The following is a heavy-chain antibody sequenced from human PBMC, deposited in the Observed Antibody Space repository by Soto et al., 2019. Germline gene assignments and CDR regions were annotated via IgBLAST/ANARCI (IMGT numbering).Heavy chain of an antibody. CDR2: ISFDGRHK. D-gene: IGHD2-15*01. CDR1: GFTFSNYG. V-gene: IGHV3-30*18. Sequence: QVLLVESGGGVVQPGRSLRLSCAGSGFTFSNYGLHWVRQAPGKGLDWVSFISFDGRHKYYADSVKGRFTISRDNSNNMLYLQMDSLPTEDTAVYYCAEDGAPRYCRRSSCHPAVAYWGQGTLVTVSS. CDR3: AEDGAPRYCRRSSCHPAVAY. J-gene: IGHJ4*02.